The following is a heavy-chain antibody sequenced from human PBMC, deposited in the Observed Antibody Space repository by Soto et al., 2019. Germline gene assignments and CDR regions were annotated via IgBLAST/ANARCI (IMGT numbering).Heavy chain of an antibody. Sequence: GGSLRLSCAASGFTFSSYAMHWVRQAPGKGLEWVAVISYDGSNKYYADSVKGRFTISRDNSKNTLYLQMNSLRAEDTAVYYCARALRYSGYDFDYWGQGTLVTVSS. CDR2: ISYDGSNK. J-gene: IGHJ4*02. CDR3: ARALRYSGYDFDY. CDR1: GFTFSSYA. D-gene: IGHD5-12*01. V-gene: IGHV3-30-3*01.